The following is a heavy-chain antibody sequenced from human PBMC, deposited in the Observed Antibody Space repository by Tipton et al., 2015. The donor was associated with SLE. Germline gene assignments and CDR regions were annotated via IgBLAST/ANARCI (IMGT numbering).Heavy chain of an antibody. J-gene: IGHJ4*02. CDR3: AKFEKTTDFYLDS. D-gene: IGHD1/OR15-1a*01. CDR2: ISGGGST. CDR1: GFTFSSYA. Sequence: SLRLSCATSGFTFSSYALSWVRRAPGKGLDWVSAISGGGSTYYADFVEGRFSISIDKSKKTLFLQMNSLRVDDTATYYCAKFEKTTDFYLDSWGQGTLVSVSS. V-gene: IGHV3-23*01.